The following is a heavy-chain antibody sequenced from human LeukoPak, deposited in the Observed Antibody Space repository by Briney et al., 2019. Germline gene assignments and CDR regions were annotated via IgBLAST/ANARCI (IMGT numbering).Heavy chain of an antibody. J-gene: IGHJ5*02. Sequence: SETLSLTCTVSGGSISSSSYYWGWIRQPPGKGLEWIGSIYYSGSTYYNPSLKSRVTISVDTSKNQFSLKLSPVTAADTAVYYCARQLHIVVVVAAWFDPWGQGTLVTVSS. CDR2: IYYSGST. CDR3: ARQLHIVVVVAAWFDP. D-gene: IGHD2-15*01. V-gene: IGHV4-39*01. CDR1: GGSISSSSYY.